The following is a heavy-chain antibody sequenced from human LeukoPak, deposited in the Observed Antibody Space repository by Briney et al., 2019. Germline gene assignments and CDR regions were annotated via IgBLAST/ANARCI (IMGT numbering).Heavy chain of an antibody. Sequence: GGSLRLSCAASGFTFSSYAMHWVRQAPGKGLEWVAVISYDGSNKYYADSVKGRFTISRDNSKNTPYLQMNSLRAEDTAVYYCARERGTDYYDSSGYFDYWGQGTLVTVSS. D-gene: IGHD3-22*01. CDR3: ARERGTDYYDSSGYFDY. V-gene: IGHV3-30*04. J-gene: IGHJ4*02. CDR2: ISYDGSNK. CDR1: GFTFSSYA.